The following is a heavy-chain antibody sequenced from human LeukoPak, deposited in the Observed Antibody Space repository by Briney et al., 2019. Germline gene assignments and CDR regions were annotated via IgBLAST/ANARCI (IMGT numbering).Heavy chain of an antibody. D-gene: IGHD2-2*01. CDR1: GYTFTGYY. V-gene: IGHV1-2*02. CDR3: AREEYGFEP. CDR2: INPKSGGT. Sequence: ASVKVSCKASGYTFTGYYMHWVRQASGQGLEWMGWINPKSGGTNYAQKFQGRVTMTRDTSIHTAYMELSRLRSDDTAVYYCAREEYGFEPWGQGTLVAVSS. J-gene: IGHJ5*02.